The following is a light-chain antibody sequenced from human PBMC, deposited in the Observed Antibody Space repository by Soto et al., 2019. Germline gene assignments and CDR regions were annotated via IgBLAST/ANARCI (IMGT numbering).Light chain of an antibody. J-gene: IGKJ4*01. CDR1: HSVNSH. Sequence: MMMTQSPATLSVSPGERVTLSCRPSHSVNSHVAWYQQKPGQAPRLLLYGASNRAPGIPARFSGSGSGTDFTLTISSLEAEDFALYYRQQRSKWPVTFGGGTKVDIK. CDR3: QQRSKWPVT. V-gene: IGKV3-11*01. CDR2: GAS.